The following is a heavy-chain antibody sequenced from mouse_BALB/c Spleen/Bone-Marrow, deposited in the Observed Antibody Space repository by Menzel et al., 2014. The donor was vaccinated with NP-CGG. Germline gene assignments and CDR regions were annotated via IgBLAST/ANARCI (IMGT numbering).Heavy chain of an antibody. J-gene: IGHJ2*01. CDR3: AYGSSYDYFDY. D-gene: IGHD1-1*01. CDR2: IDPANGNT. CDR1: GFNIKDTY. V-gene: IGHV14-3*02. Sequence: EVQLQQSGAELVKPGASVKLSCTASGFNIKDTYMHWVKQRPEQGLEWIGRIDPANGNTKYDPKFQGKVTITADTSSNTAYLQLSSLTSEDTAVYYCAYGSSYDYFDYWGQGTTLTVSS.